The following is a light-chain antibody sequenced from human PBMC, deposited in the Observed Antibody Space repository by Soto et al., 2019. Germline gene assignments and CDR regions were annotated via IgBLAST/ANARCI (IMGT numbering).Light chain of an antibody. J-gene: IGLJ1*01. CDR1: SSDVGSYNR. CDR3: SSYTSSSTYV. V-gene: IGLV2-18*02. Sequence: QSVLTQPPSVSGSPGQSVTISCTGTSSDVGSYNRVSWYQQPPGTAPKLMIYEVSNRPSGVPDRFSGSKSGNTASLIISGLQAEDEADYYCSSYTSSSTYVFGTGTKVTV. CDR2: EVS.